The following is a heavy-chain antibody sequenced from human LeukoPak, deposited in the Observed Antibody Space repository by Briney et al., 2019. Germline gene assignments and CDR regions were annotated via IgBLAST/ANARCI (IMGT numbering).Heavy chain of an antibody. CDR1: GFTFSSYS. J-gene: IGHJ6*02. CDR3: ARDLLAYYDFWSGYPAYYYYYYGMDV. V-gene: IGHV3-21*01. CDR2: ISSSSYI. D-gene: IGHD3-3*01. Sequence: GGSLRLSCAASGFTFSSYSMNWVRQAPGKGLEWVSSISSSSYIYYADSVKGRFTISRDNAKNSLYLQMNSLRAEDTAVYYCARDLLAYYDFWSGYPAYYYYYYGMDVWGQGTTVTVSS.